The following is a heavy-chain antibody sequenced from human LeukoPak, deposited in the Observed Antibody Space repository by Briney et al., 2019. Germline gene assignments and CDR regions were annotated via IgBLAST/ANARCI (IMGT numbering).Heavy chain of an antibody. D-gene: IGHD3-10*01. CDR1: GFTFSSYG. CDR3: ARALTMVRGVIWGYFDY. J-gene: IGHJ4*02. Sequence: PGRSLRLSCAASGFTFSSYGMHWVRQAPGRGLEWVAVISYDGSNKYYADSVKGRFTISRDNSKNTLYLQMNSLRAEDTAVYYCARALTMVRGVIWGYFDYWGQGTLVTVSS. CDR2: ISYDGSNK. V-gene: IGHV3-30*19.